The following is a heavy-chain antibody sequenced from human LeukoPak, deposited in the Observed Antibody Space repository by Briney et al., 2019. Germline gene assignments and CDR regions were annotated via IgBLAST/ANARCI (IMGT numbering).Heavy chain of an antibody. CDR1: GFTFSSYE. CDR3: ARRGSSSRYYFDY. D-gene: IGHD6-13*01. V-gene: IGHV3-48*03. J-gene: IGHJ4*02. Sequence: GGSLRLSCAASGFTFSSYEMNWVRQAPAKGLEWVSYISSTGNTIYYADSVKGRFTNSRDDATNSVSLQMNSLRADDTAVYYCARRGSSSRYYFDYWGQGTPVTVSS. CDR2: ISSTGNTI.